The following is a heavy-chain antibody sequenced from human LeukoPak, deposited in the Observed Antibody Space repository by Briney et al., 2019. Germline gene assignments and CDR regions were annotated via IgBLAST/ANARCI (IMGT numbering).Heavy chain of an antibody. J-gene: IGHJ4*02. CDR3: ARVHIVGATLDY. V-gene: IGHV4-59*12. CDR2: IYNSHSGST. CDR1: GASISNYQ. Sequence: PSETLSLTCTVSGASISNYQWSWVRQPPGKGLEWIGYIYNSHSGSTNYNPSLKSRVTISVDTSKNQFSLKLSSVTAADTAVYYCARVHIVGATLDYWGQGTLVTVSS. D-gene: IGHD1-26*01.